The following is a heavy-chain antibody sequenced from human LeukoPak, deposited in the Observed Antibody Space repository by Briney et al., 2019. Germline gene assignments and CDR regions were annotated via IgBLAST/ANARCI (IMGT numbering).Heavy chain of an antibody. J-gene: IGHJ4*02. Sequence: SETLSLTCTVSGGSISSYYWSWIRQPPGKGLEWIGYIYSSGSTDYNPSLKGRVTISVDTSKNQFSLKLSSVTAADTAVYYCARDHYYNSSGYTFGYWGQGTLVTVSS. D-gene: IGHD3-22*01. V-gene: IGHV4-59*01. CDR3: ARDHYYNSSGYTFGY. CDR1: GGSISSYY. CDR2: IYSSGST.